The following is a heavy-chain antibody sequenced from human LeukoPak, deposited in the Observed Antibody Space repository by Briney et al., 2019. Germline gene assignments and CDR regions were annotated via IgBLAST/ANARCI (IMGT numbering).Heavy chain of an antibody. CDR2: ISDDGRSK. CDR1: GFSFISYG. CDR3: AKRPSDYGDYVSYFDH. J-gene: IGHJ4*02. D-gene: IGHD4-17*01. Sequence: PGGSLRLSCGASGFSFISYGMHWVRQAPGKGLEWVGVISDDGRSKDYADSVKGRFTISRDNSKDTLYLQMNSLGAEDTAVYYCAKRPSDYGDYVSYFDHWGQGTLVTVSS. V-gene: IGHV3-30*18.